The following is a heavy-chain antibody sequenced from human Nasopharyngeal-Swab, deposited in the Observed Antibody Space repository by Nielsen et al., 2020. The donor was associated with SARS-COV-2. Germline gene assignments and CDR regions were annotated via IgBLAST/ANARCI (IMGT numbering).Heavy chain of an antibody. Sequence: ASVKVSCRASGYTFTSYSISWVRQAPGQGLEWMGCISAYNGNTNYAHRLQGRVTMTTDTSTSTAYMELRSLRSDDTAVYYCARDRANYFDSGGYPDYWGQGTLVTVSS. V-gene: IGHV1-18*01. CDR3: ARDRANYFDSGGYPDY. CDR1: GYTFTSYS. CDR2: ISAYNGNT. J-gene: IGHJ4*02. D-gene: IGHD3-22*01.